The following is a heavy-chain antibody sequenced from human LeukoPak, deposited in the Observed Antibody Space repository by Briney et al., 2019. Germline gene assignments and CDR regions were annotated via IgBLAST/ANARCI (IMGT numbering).Heavy chain of an antibody. J-gene: IGHJ4*02. V-gene: IGHV3-9*01. D-gene: IGHD3-16*01. Sequence: GRSLRLSCAASGFTFDDYAMHWVRQAPGKGLEWVSGISWNSGSIGYADSVKGRFTISRDNAKNTLYLQMNSLRAEDTAVYYCAKDGGTSFDYWGQGTLDTVSS. CDR3: AKDGGTSFDY. CDR2: ISWNSGSI. CDR1: GFTFDDYA.